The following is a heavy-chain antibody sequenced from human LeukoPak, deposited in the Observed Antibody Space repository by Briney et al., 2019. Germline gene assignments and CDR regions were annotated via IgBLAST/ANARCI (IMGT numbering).Heavy chain of an antibody. D-gene: IGHD2-2*02. CDR2: ISHDGFNK. Sequence: GGSLRLSCAASGFTFSNFAMHWVRQAPGKGLEWVAIISHDGFNKYYADSVKGRFTISRDNSKNTLSLQMNSLRGEDTAVYYCARDCSTTTCYNVMDYWGQGTLVTVSS. J-gene: IGHJ4*02. V-gene: IGHV3-30-3*01. CDR3: ARDCSTTTCYNVMDY. CDR1: GFTFSNFA.